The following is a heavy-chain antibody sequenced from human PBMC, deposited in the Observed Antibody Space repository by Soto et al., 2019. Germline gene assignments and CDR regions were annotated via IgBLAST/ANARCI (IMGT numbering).Heavy chain of an antibody. CDR1: GYTFTGYY. J-gene: IGHJ4*02. CDR2: INPNTGGT. CDR3: ARAFGEIPFDY. V-gene: IGHV1-2*04. D-gene: IGHD3-10*01. Sequence: ASVKVSCKASGYTFTGYYMHWVRQAPGQGLEWMGWINPNTGGTNYAQKFQGWVTLTSDTSIGTAYMELSRLRSDGTAVYYCARAFGEIPFDYWGQGTMVTVYS.